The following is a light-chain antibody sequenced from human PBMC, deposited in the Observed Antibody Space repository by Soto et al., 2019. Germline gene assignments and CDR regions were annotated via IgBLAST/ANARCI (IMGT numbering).Light chain of an antibody. V-gene: IGLV1-44*01. CDR2: NNN. J-gene: IGLJ1*01. CDR1: SSNIGTNT. Sequence: QSVLTQPPSASGTPGQRVTISCSGSSSNIGTNTVNWYLQLPGTAPKLLIYNNNQRPSGVPERFSGSKSGTSASLAISGLQSEDEADYYCAAWDDSLNGFYVFGSGXKVTVL. CDR3: AAWDDSLNGFYV.